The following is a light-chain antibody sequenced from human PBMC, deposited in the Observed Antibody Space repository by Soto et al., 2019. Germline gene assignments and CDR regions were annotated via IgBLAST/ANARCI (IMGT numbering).Light chain of an antibody. V-gene: IGKV1-13*02. CDR1: QGISTL. Sequence: AIQLTQSPSSLSASVGDRVTITCRASQGISTLLAWYQQKPGKAPKVLIYESSLLQSGVPSRFSGSGSGTDFTLTISSLQPEDFATYYCQQYNSYRAFGQGTKVDIK. CDR2: ESS. J-gene: IGKJ1*01. CDR3: QQYNSYRA.